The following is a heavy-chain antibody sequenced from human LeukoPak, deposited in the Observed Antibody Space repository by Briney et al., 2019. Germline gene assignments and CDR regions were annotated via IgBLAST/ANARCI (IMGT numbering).Heavy chain of an antibody. CDR2: INHSGST. J-gene: IGHJ6*02. Sequence: PSETLSLTCAVYGGSFSGYYWSWIRQPPGKALEWIGEINHSGSTNYNPSLKSRVTISVDTSKNQFSLKLSSVTAADTAVYYCARGRDGYCSSTSCYSNYGMDVWGQGTTVTVSS. V-gene: IGHV4-34*01. CDR3: ARGRDGYCSSTSCYSNYGMDV. D-gene: IGHD2-2*01. CDR1: GGSFSGYY.